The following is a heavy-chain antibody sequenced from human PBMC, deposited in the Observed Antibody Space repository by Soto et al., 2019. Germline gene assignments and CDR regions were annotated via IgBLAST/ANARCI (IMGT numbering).Heavy chain of an antibody. Sequence: QLQLQESGPGLVKPSETLSLTCTVSGGSISSSSYYWGWIRQPPGKGLEWIGSIYYSGSTYYNPSLKRRVTISVDTSKNQFSLKLSSVTAADTAVYYCARHCSGGSCYFIDYWGQGTLVTVSS. CDR2: IYYSGST. CDR1: GGSISSSSYY. D-gene: IGHD2-15*01. CDR3: ARHCSGGSCYFIDY. J-gene: IGHJ4*02. V-gene: IGHV4-39*01.